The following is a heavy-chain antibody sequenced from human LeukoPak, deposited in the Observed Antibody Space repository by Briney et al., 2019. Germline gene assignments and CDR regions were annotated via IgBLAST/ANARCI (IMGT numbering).Heavy chain of an antibody. CDR3: TRDGYGDYIPHYFDY. D-gene: IGHD4-17*01. Sequence: GGSLRLSCTASGFTFGDYAMSWFRQAPGKGLEWVGFIRSKAYGGTTEYAASVKGRFTISRDDSKSIAYLQMNSLKTEDTAVYYCTRDGYGDYIPHYFDYWGQGTLVTVSS. CDR1: GFTFGDYA. CDR2: IRSKAYGGTT. V-gene: IGHV3-49*03. J-gene: IGHJ4*02.